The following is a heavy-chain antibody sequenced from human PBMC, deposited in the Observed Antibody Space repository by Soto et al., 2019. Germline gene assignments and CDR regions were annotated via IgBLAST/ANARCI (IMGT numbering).Heavy chain of an antibody. CDR2: IKQDGSEK. CDR3: ARLLSGYSYGMDV. J-gene: IGHJ6*02. Sequence: GGSLRLSCAASGFTFSSYCMSWVRQAPGKGLEWVANIKQDGSEKYYVDSVKGRFTISRDNAKNSLYLQMNSLRAEDTAVYYCARLLSGYSYGMDVWGQGTTVTVSS. V-gene: IGHV3-7*03. CDR1: GFTFSSYC. D-gene: IGHD3-3*01.